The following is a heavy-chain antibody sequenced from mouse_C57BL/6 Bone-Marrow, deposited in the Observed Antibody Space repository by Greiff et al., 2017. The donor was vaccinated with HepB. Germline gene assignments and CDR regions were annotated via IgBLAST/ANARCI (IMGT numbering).Heavy chain of an antibody. D-gene: IGHD1-1*01. CDR2: IWWDDDK. V-gene: IGHV8-8*01. Sequence: QVTLKVSGPGILQPSQTLSLTCSFSGFSLSTFGMGVGWIRQPSGKGLEWLAHIWWDDDKYYNPALKSRLTISKDTSKNQVFLKIANVDTADTATYYCARIERDITTVETFFAYWGQGTLVTVSA. CDR3: ARIERDITTVETFFAY. CDR1: GFSLSTFGMG. J-gene: IGHJ3*01.